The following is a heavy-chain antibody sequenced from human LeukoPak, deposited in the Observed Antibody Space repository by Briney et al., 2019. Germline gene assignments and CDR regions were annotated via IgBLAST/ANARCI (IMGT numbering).Heavy chain of an antibody. Sequence: GGSLRLSCAASGFTFEDYAMHWVRQAPGKGLEWVSGISWNSGSIGYADSVKGRFTISRDNAKNSLYLQMNSLRAEDMAVYYCARDLLTQDFWSAYPAYWGQGTLVTVSS. CDR1: GFTFEDYA. CDR2: ISWNSGSI. D-gene: IGHD3-3*01. V-gene: IGHV3-9*03. J-gene: IGHJ4*02. CDR3: ARDLLTQDFWSAYPAY.